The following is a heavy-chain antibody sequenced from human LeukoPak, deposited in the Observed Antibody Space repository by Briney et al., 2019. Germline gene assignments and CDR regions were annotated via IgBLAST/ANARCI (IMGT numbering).Heavy chain of an antibody. J-gene: IGHJ4*02. CDR2: IYSGGST. Sequence: GGSLRLSCAASGFTVSSNYMTWVRQAPGKGLEWVSVIYSGGSTYYADSVKGRFTISRDNSKNTLYLQMNSLRAEDTAVYYCASKYYYDSSGYYFDYWGQGTLVTVSS. D-gene: IGHD3-22*01. V-gene: IGHV3-66*01. CDR1: GFTVSSNY. CDR3: ASKYYYDSSGYYFDY.